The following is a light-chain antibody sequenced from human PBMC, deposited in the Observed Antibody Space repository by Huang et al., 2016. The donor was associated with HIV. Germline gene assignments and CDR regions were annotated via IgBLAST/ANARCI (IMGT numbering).Light chain of an antibody. CDR1: LDINNN. Sequence: IQLTQFPSSLSASVGDRVSITCRAILDINNNLACYQQKPGKGPKILIYATSALQNGVPSRFSGRGSGTVFILTINNLQPEDFATYYCQQFSDFFFGPGTRVDVK. J-gene: IGKJ3*01. V-gene: IGKV1-9*01. CDR3: QQFSDFF. CDR2: ATS.